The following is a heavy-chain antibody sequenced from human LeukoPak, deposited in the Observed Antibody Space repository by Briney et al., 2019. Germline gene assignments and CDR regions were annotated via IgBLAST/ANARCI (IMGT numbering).Heavy chain of an antibody. J-gene: IGHJ4*02. CDR1: GFTFSSYW. Sequence: GGSLRLSCAASGFTFSSYWMSWVRQAPGKGLEWVANIKQDGSEKYYVDSVKGRFAISRDNAKNSLYLQMNSLRAEDTAVYYCARGLYSSGWYEGSFDYWGQGTLVTVSS. CDR2: IKQDGSEK. V-gene: IGHV3-7*01. D-gene: IGHD6-19*01. CDR3: ARGLYSSGWYEGSFDY.